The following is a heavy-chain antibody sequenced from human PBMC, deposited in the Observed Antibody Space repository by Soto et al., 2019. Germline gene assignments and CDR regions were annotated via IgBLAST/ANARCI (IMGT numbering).Heavy chain of an antibody. V-gene: IGHV5-51*01. D-gene: IGHD6-13*01. CDR2: IYPGDSDT. CDR1: GYSFTSYW. CDR3: ARLGAAAGWGAYYYYGMDV. J-gene: IGHJ6*02. Sequence: PGESLKISCKGSGYSFTSYWIGWVRQMPGKSLEWMGIIYPGDSDTRYSPSFQGQVTISADKSISTAYLQRSSLKASDTAMYYCARLGAAAGWGAYYYYGMDVWGQGTTVTVSS.